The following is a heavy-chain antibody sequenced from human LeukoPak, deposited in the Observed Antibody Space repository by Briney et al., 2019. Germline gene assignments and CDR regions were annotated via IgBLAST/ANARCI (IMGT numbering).Heavy chain of an antibody. Sequence: SETLSLTCTVSGGSISSSSYYWGWIRQPPGKGLEWIGSIYYSGSTNYNPSLKSRVTISVDKSKNQFSLKLSSVTAADTAVYYCARDPYGDYFAGRYNYGMDVWGQGTTVTVSS. CDR3: ARDPYGDYFAGRYNYGMDV. J-gene: IGHJ6*02. V-gene: IGHV4-39*07. CDR1: GGSISSSSYY. D-gene: IGHD4-17*01. CDR2: IYYSGST.